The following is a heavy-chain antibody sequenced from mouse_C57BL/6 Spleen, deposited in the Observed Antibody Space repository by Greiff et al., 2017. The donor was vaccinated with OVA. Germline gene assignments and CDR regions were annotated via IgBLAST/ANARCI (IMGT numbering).Heavy chain of an antibody. Sequence: QVQLQQSGPELVKPGASVKISCKASGYAFSSSWMDWVKQRPGKGLEWIGRIYPGDGDTNYNGKFKGKATLTADKSSSTAYMQLSSLTSEDSAVYFCARERENDGYYGFAYWGQGTLVTVSA. CDR2: IYPGDGDT. J-gene: IGHJ3*01. D-gene: IGHD2-3*01. V-gene: IGHV1-82*01. CDR1: GYAFSSSW. CDR3: ARERENDGYYGFAY.